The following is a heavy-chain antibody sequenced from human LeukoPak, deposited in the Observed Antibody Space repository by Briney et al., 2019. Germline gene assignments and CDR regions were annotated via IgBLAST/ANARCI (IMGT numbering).Heavy chain of an antibody. CDR2: IYYSGST. CDR3: ARQGSSGYYSHWYFDL. CDR1: GGSISSYY. V-gene: IGHV4-59*08. J-gene: IGHJ2*01. D-gene: IGHD3-22*01. Sequence: SETLSLTCTVSGGSISSYYWSWIRQPPGKGLEWIGYIYYSGSTNYNPSLKSRVTISVDTSKNQFSLKLSSVTAADTAVYYCARQGSSGYYSHWYFDLWGRGTLVTVSS.